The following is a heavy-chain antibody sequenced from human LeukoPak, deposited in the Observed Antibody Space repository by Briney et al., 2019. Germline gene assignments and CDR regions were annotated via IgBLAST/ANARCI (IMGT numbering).Heavy chain of an antibody. CDR1: GFTFSRYW. Sequence: GGSLRLSCAASGFTFSRYWMSWVRQAPGKGLEWVVNIKQDGSEKYYVDSGKGRFTISRDNAKNSLYLQMNSLRAEDTAVYYCARGVAAPLANYYYYMDVWGKGTTVTISS. CDR2: IKQDGSEK. D-gene: IGHD2-15*01. CDR3: ARGVAAPLANYYYYMDV. V-gene: IGHV3-7*01. J-gene: IGHJ6*03.